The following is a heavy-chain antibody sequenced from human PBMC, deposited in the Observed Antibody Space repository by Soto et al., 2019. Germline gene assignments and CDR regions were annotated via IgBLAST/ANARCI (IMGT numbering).Heavy chain of an antibody. Sequence: GGSLRLSCAASGFAFSSYAMSWVRQAPGKGLEWVSAISGSGGSTYYADTVKGRFTISRDNSKNTLYLQMDSLRAEDTAVYYCAKFLPPTSSGWYGPAWGFFAYWGQGTRVTVSS. CDR2: ISGSGGST. V-gene: IGHV3-23*01. D-gene: IGHD6-13*01. CDR1: GFAFSSYA. CDR3: AKFLPPTSSGWYGPAWGFFAY. J-gene: IGHJ4*02.